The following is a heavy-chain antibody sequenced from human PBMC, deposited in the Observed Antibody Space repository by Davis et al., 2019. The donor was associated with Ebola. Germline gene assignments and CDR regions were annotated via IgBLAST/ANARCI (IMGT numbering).Heavy chain of an antibody. Sequence: GESLKISCADSVITFSSYAMTWVRQAPGKGLEWVANIKQDGSEKYYVDSVKGRFTISRDNAKNSLYLQMNSLRAEDTALYYCAKDSSSSSHYYYGMDVWGKGTTVTVSS. CDR2: IKQDGSEK. V-gene: IGHV3-7*03. CDR1: VITFSSYA. J-gene: IGHJ6*04. CDR3: AKDSSSSSHYYYGMDV. D-gene: IGHD6-6*01.